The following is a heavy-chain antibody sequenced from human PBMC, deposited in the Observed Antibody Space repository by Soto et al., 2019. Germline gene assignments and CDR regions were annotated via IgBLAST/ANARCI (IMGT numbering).Heavy chain of an antibody. Sequence: PSQTLSLTCVISGDSVSSNSAAWNWIRQSPSRGLEWLGRTYYRSKWYNDYAVSVKSRITINPDTSKNQFSLQLNSVTPEDTAVYYCARDRAYSSTWPTRDYYYGMDVWGQGTTVTVSS. D-gene: IGHD6-13*01. CDR3: ARDRAYSSTWPTRDYYYGMDV. J-gene: IGHJ6*02. V-gene: IGHV6-1*01. CDR1: GDSVSSNSAA. CDR2: TYYRSKWYN.